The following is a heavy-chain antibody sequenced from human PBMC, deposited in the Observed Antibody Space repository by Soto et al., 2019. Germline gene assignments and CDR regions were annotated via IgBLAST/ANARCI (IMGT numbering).Heavy chain of an antibody. CDR2: ARNKVSGYTT. Sequence: GGSLRLSCAASGFTFSDHYMDWVRQAPGKGLEWVGRARNKVSGYTTAYAASVEGRFAISRDNSKNTLFLQLNNLRAEDTAVYYCARDADSSGLHYWGQGILVTVSS. V-gene: IGHV3-72*01. J-gene: IGHJ4*02. CDR1: GFTFSDHY. CDR3: ARDADSSGLHY. D-gene: IGHD6-19*01.